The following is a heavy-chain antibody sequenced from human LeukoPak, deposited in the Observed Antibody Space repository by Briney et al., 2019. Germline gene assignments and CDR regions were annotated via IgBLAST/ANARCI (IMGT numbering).Heavy chain of an antibody. J-gene: IGHJ4*02. CDR2: IYHSGST. D-gene: IGHD5-12*01. CDR1: GYSIRSGFY. V-gene: IGHV4-38-2*02. Sequence: SETLSLTCTVSGYSIRSGFYWGWIRQPPGKGLEWIGYIYHSGSTKYNPSLKSRVTISVDTSKNQFSLKLSSVTAADTAVYYCARDGYSGNDGLWGQGTLVTVSS. CDR3: ARDGYSGNDGL.